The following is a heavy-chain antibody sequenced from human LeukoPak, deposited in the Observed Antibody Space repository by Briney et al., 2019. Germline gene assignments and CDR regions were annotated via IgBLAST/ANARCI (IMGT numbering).Heavy chain of an antibody. CDR2: IIPILGIA. J-gene: IGHJ4*02. V-gene: IGHV1-69*04. CDR1: GGTFSSYA. CDR3: ARVIFGGPTKPPPFDY. Sequence: ASVKVSCKASGGTFSSYAISWVRQAPGQGLEWMGRIIPILGIANYAQKFQGRVTITADKSTSTAYMELSSLRSEDTAVYYCARVIFGGPTKPPPFDYWGQGTLVTVSS. D-gene: IGHD3-3*02.